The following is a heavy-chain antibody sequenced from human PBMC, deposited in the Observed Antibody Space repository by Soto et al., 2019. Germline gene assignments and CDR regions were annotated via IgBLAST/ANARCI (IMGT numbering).Heavy chain of an antibody. CDR2: IYWDDDK. V-gene: IGHV2-5*02. CDR3: AHRGEMATIISGAFGI. J-gene: IGHJ3*02. D-gene: IGHD5-12*01. CDR1: GISLSTDAVG. Sequence: QITLKESGPTLVKPTQTLTLTCTFSGISLSTDAVGVAWIRQPPGKALEWLALIYWDDDKRYSPSLKSRLPISKENSKNQVVPTMTNMDPVDNTTYYCAHRGEMATIISGAFGIRGPGTAVTVSS.